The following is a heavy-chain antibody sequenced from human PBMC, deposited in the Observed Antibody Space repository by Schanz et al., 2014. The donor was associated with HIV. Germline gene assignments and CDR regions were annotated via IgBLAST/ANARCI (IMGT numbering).Heavy chain of an antibody. CDR1: GGTFSNYA. Sequence: QVPLVQSGAEVKKPGSSVKVSCKASGGTFSNYAISWVRQASGLGLEWMGWMNPSTGNSGYAQMFQVRVTMTRDTSISTAYLEVDNLKSEDTAVYYCARGPKWEGLMDVWGQGTTVIVSS. J-gene: IGHJ6*02. CDR3: ARGPKWEGLMDV. D-gene: IGHD1-26*01. CDR2: MNPSTGNS. V-gene: IGHV1-8*02.